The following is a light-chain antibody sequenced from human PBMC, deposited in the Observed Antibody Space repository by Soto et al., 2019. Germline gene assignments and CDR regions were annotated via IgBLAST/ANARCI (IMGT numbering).Light chain of an antibody. V-gene: IGKV1-5*03. J-gene: IGKJ1*01. Sequence: DIQMTQSPATLSASVGDIVTITCRASQSITNWLAWYQLKPGKAPKLLIHEASNLHSGVSSRFTGSGSGTDFTLTITSLQPEDFATYYCQQYKSYWTFGQGTKVDIK. CDR3: QQYKSYWT. CDR1: QSITNW. CDR2: EAS.